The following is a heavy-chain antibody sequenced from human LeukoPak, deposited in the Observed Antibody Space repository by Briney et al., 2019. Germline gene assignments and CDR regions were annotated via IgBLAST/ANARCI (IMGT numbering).Heavy chain of an antibody. Sequence: GASAKVSCKASGCTFTSYGISWVRRAPGQGLEWMGWISAYNGNTNYAQKLQGRVTMTTDTSTSTAYMELRSLRSDDTAVYYCARGVQQWLVPIYYYYYGMDVWGQGTTVTVSS. V-gene: IGHV1-18*01. J-gene: IGHJ6*02. CDR2: ISAYNGNT. CDR3: ARGVQQWLVPIYYYYYGMDV. CDR1: GCTFTSYG. D-gene: IGHD6-19*01.